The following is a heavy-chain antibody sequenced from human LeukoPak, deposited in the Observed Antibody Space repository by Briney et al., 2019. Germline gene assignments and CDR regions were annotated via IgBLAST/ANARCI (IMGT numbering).Heavy chain of an antibody. J-gene: IGHJ3*02. V-gene: IGHV4-59*01. CDR3: ARGTMVRGVVDAFDI. CDR1: GGSINSYY. D-gene: IGHD3-10*01. CDR2: VFYSGST. Sequence: SETLSLTCTVSGGSINSYYWGWIRQPPGKGLEWIGSVFYSGSTNYNPSLKSRVTISVDTSKNQFSLKLSSVTAADTAVYYCARGTMVRGVVDAFDIWGQGTMVTVSS.